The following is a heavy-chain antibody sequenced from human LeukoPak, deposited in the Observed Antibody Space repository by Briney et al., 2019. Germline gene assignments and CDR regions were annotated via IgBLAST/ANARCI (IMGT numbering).Heavy chain of an antibody. J-gene: IGHJ4*02. CDR3: ATGTGRGTYYYDSSGYYYGY. CDR2: ISGSGGST. D-gene: IGHD3-22*01. Sequence: PGGSLRLSCAASGFTFSSYAMSWVRQAPGKGLEWVSAISGSGGSTYYADSVKGRFTISRDNSKNTLYLQMNSLRAEDTAVYYCATGTGRGTYYYDSSGYYYGYWGQGTLVTVSS. V-gene: IGHV3-23*01. CDR1: GFTFSSYA.